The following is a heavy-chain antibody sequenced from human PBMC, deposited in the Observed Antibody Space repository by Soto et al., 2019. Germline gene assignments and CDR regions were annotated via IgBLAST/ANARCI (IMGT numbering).Heavy chain of an antibody. CDR2: IWYDGSNK. V-gene: IGHV3-33*01. J-gene: IGHJ3*02. Sequence: AGGSLRLSCAASGFTFSSYGMHWVRQAPGKGLEWVAVIWYDGSNKYYADSVKGRFTISRDNSKNTLYLQMNSLRAEDTAVYYCATDSVTTDSSGYYWSGAFDIWGQGTMVTVSS. CDR1: GFTFSSYG. CDR3: ATDSVTTDSSGYYWSGAFDI. D-gene: IGHD3-22*01.